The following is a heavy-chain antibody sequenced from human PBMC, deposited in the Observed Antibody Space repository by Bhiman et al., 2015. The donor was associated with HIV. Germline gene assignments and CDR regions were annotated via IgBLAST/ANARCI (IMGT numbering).Heavy chain of an antibody. CDR2: ISGSGGST. Sequence: EVQLLESGGGLVQPGGSLRLSCAASGFTFSSYAMSWVRQAPGKGLEWVSAISGSGGSTYYADSVKGRFTISRDNSKNTLYLQMNSLRAEDTAVYYCAKDLALGSSSGNYFDYWGQGTLVTV. CDR1: GFTFSSYA. V-gene: IGHV3-23*01. CDR3: AKDLALGSSSGNYFDY. J-gene: IGHJ4*02. D-gene: IGHD6-6*01.